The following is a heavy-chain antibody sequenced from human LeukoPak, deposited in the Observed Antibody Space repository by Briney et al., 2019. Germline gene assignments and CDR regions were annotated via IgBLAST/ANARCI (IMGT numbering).Heavy chain of an antibody. J-gene: IGHJ4*02. CDR1: GVTLSNYG. Sequence: GGSLRLSCAVSGVTLSNYGMSWVRQPPGKGLEWVAGISDSGGRTKNADSVKGRFTISRDNSKNTLYLQMNSLRAEDTAVYFCAKRGVVIRVILVGFHKEAYYFDSWGQGALVTVSS. CDR3: AKRGVVIRVILVGFHKEAYYFDS. CDR2: ISDSGGRT. D-gene: IGHD3-22*01. V-gene: IGHV3-23*01.